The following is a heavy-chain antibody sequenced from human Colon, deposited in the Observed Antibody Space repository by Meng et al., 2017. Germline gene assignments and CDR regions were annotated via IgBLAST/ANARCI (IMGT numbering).Heavy chain of an antibody. J-gene: IGHJ4*02. CDR1: GFTFSDHY. CDR3: TRDGTRHDFDY. CDR2: IRTKPAGYTT. D-gene: IGHD6-13*01. V-gene: IGHV3-72*01. Sequence: GGSLRLPCAASGFTFSDHYMDWVRQAPGKGLEWVARIRTKPAGYTTEHAASVKGRFTISRDDSKSSLYLQMNSLKTEDTAVYYCTRDGTRHDFDYWGQGTLVTVSS.